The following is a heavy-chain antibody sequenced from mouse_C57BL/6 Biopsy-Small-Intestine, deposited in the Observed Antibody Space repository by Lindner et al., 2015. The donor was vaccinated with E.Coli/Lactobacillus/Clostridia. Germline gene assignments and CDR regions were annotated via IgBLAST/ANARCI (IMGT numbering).Heavy chain of an antibody. CDR1: GYSFTDYN. Sequence: VQLQESGPELVKPGASVKISCKASGYSFTDYNMNWVKQSHGKSLEWIGYINPNNGGTSYNQKFKGKATLTVNKSSSTAYMELRSLTSEDTAVYYCTSGALLSMDYWGQGTSVTVSS. J-gene: IGHJ4*01. D-gene: IGHD2-10*01. V-gene: IGHV1-22*01. CDR2: INPNNGGT. CDR3: TSGALLSMDY.